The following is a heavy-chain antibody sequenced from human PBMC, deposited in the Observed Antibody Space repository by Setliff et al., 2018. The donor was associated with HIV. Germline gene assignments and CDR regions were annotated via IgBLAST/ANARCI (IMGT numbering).Heavy chain of an antibody. V-gene: IGHV3-7*03. Sequence: GESLKISCVASGFTFSRYWMNWVRQAPGKGLEWVASIKQDGSERNYVDSVKGRFTISRDNADNSLYLQMNSLRAEDTAVYYCTREAATGGPDHWGQGTPVTVSS. CDR1: GFTFSRYW. J-gene: IGHJ4*02. CDR3: TREAATGGPDH. CDR2: IKQDGSER. D-gene: IGHD2-15*01.